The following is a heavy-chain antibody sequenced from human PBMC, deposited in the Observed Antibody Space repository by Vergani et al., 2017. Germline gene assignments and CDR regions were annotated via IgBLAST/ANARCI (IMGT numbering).Heavy chain of an antibody. Sequence: QVQLAESGGGLVKPGGSLRLSCAASGFTFSDYYMSWIRQAPGKGLEWVSYISSSSSYTNYADSVKGRFTISRDNAKNSLYLQMNSLRAEDTAVYYCARVRRSSVHDAFDIWGQGTMVTVSS. CDR1: GFTFSDYY. V-gene: IGHV3-11*05. D-gene: IGHD2-2*01. J-gene: IGHJ3*02. CDR2: ISSSSSYT. CDR3: ARVRRSSVHDAFDI.